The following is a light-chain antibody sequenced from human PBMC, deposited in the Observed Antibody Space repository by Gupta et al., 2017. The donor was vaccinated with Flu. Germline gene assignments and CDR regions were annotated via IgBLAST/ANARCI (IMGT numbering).Light chain of an antibody. CDR1: SSNIGSNT. CDR3: AGWDDSLKGEV. Sequence: QSVLTQPPSASGTPGQRVTISCSGSSSNIGSNTVNWYQQLPGTAPKLLIYSNNQRPSGVPDRFSGYKSGTYASREIRGLQSEDEADDYWAGWDDSLKGEVFGTGTKVTVL. V-gene: IGLV1-44*01. J-gene: IGLJ1*01. CDR2: SNN.